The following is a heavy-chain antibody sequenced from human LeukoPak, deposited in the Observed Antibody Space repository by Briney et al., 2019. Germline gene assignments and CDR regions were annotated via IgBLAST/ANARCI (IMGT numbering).Heavy chain of an antibody. D-gene: IGHD2/OR15-2a*01. J-gene: IGHJ4*02. CDR1: GFTFTNYA. CDR3: ARGGSLSAYDS. V-gene: IGHV3-64*01. Sequence: GGSLRLSCAAAGFTFTNYAMHWVRQAPGKGLEYVSAMSSDGGTTYYANSVKGRFTMSRDTSKNTLYLQMGSLRAEDGAVYYCARGGSLSAYDSWGRGTLVTVSS. CDR2: MSSDGGTT.